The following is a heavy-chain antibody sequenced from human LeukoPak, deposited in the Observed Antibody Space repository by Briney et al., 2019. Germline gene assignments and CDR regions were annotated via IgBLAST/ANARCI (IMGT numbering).Heavy chain of an antibody. J-gene: IGHJ5*02. CDR3: ARHFGGYYYDSSGTPGWFDP. V-gene: IGHV4-4*02. Sequence: SETLSLTCAVSGGSISSSNWWSWVRQPPGKGLEWIGYISYSGSTYYNPSLKSRVTISVDTSKNQFSLKLSSVTAADTAVYYCARHFGGYYYDSSGTPGWFDPWGQGTLVTVSS. CDR1: GGSISSSNW. D-gene: IGHD3-22*01. CDR2: ISYSGST.